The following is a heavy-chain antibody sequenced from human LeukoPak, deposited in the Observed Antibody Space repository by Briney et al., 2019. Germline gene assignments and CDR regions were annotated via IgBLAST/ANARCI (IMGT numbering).Heavy chain of an antibody. J-gene: IGHJ3*02. CDR1: GGSISDYY. CDR2: FHYSGST. V-gene: IGHV4-59*12. CDR3: AREGYYDSSGYYRDAFDI. Sequence: SETLSLTCTVSGGSISDYYWSWIRQPPGKGLECIGYFHYSGSTNYNPSLKSRVTISADTSENQFSLKVTSVTAADTAVYYCAREGYYDSSGYYRDAFDIWGQGTMVTVSS. D-gene: IGHD3-22*01.